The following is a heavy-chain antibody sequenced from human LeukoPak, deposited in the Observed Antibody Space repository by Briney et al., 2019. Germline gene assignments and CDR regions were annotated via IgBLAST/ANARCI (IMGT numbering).Heavy chain of an antibody. J-gene: IGHJ4*02. CDR3: ARETGWRRIDF. D-gene: IGHD6-19*01. CDR2: SSNSGKTK. V-gene: IGHV3-48*03. CDR1: GFTFSSYE. Sequence: GGSLRLSCAASGFTFSSYEMNWVRQAPGKGLEWVSYSSNSGKTKLYGDSVKGRFTISRDNAKNSLYLQMDSLRADDTAAYYCARETGWRRIDFWGQGTLVTVSS.